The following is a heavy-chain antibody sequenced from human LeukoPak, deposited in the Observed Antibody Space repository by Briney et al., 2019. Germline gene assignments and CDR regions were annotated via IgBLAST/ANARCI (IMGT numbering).Heavy chain of an antibody. CDR2: INHSGST. CDR1: GGSFSGYY. Sequence: SETLSLTCAVYGGSFSGYYWSWIRQPPGKGLEWIGEINHSGSTNYNPSLKSRVTISVDTSKNQFSLKLSSVTAADTAVYYCARGRKIRSGSLPTARMDVWGQGTTVTVS. V-gene: IGHV4-34*01. D-gene: IGHD3-3*01. CDR3: ARGRKIRSGSLPTARMDV. J-gene: IGHJ6*02.